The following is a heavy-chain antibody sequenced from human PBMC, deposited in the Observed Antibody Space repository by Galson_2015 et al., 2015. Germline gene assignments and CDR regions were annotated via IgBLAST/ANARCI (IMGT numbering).Heavy chain of an antibody. Sequence: QSGAEVKKPGESLRISCTGSGYSFTSYWISWVRQMPGKGLEWMGRIDPSDSYTNYSPSFQGHVTISADKSISTAYLQWSSLKASDTAMYYCAIQPICGGDCYPGYFDLWGRGTLVTVSS. D-gene: IGHD2-21*02. V-gene: IGHV5-10-1*01. CDR1: GYSFTSYW. J-gene: IGHJ2*01. CDR2: IDPSDSYT. CDR3: AIQPICGGDCYPGYFDL.